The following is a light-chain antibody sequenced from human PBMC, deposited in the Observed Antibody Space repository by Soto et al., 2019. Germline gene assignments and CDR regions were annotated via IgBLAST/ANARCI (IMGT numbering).Light chain of an antibody. Sequence: QSVLTQPPSVSGAPGQRVTISCTGSSSNIGAGYDVHWYQQLAVSAPKLLIYDNNNRPLGVPDRFSGSKSGTSASLVIAGLQAGDEADYYCQSYDRSLSGVVFGGGTKLTVL. CDR3: QSYDRSLSGVV. J-gene: IGLJ2*01. CDR1: SSNIGAGYD. V-gene: IGLV1-40*01. CDR2: DNN.